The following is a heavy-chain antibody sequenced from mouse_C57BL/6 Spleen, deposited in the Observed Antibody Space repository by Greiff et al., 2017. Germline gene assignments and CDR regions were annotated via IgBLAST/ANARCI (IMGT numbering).Heavy chain of an antibody. D-gene: IGHD1-1*01. CDR3: ARHEGEGGDYYYGLLDY. J-gene: IGHJ2*01. CDR1: GYTFTEYT. V-gene: IGHV1-62-2*01. CDR2: FYPGSGSI. Sequence: VKVVESGAELVKPGASVKLSCKASGYTFTEYTIHWVKQRSGQGLEWIGWFYPGSGSIKYNEKFKDKATLTADKSSSTVYMELSRLTSEDSAVYFCARHEGEGGDYYYGLLDYWGQGTTLTVSS.